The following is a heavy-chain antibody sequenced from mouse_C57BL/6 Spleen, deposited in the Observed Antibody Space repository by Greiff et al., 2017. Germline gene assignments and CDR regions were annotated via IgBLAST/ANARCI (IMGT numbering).Heavy chain of an antibody. D-gene: IGHD2-12*01. CDR3: ARFVLYGFDY. CDR2: IYPGSGNT. CDR1: GYSFTSYY. Sequence: VQLQQSGPELVKPGASVKISCKASGYSFTSYYIHWVKQRPGQGLAWIGWIYPGSGNTKYNEKFKGKATLTADTSSSTAYMQLSSLTSEDSAVYDCARFVLYGFDYWGQGTTLTVSS. J-gene: IGHJ2*01. V-gene: IGHV1-66*01.